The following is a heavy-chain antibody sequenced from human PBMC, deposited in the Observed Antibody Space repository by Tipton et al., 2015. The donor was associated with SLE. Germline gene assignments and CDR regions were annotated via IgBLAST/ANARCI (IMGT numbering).Heavy chain of an antibody. J-gene: IGHJ6*03. CDR3: ARDKGSSGYWDYYMDV. D-gene: IGHD3-22*01. Sequence: GSLRLSCAASGFTVSSNYMSWVRQAPGKGLEWVSVIYSGGSTYYADSVKGRFTISRDNSKNTLYLQMNSLRARDTAVYYCARDKGSSGYWDYYMDVWGKGTTVTVSS. CDR1: GFTVSSNY. V-gene: IGHV3-53*01. CDR2: IYSGGST.